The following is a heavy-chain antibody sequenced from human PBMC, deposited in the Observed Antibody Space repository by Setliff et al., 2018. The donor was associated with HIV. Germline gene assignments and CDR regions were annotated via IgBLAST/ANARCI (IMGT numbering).Heavy chain of an antibody. J-gene: IGHJ4*02. D-gene: IGHD1-1*01. CDR3: ARQLSNSFDY. V-gene: IGHV1-2*02. CDR2: ISPDNSNT. Sequence: ASVKVSCKSSGYTFTDYFMHWVRQAPGQGLEWMGWISPDNSNTRISQKFRGSVTMTRDRSINTAYMEFSGLTSDDTAVYYCARQLSNSFDYWGQGTLVPVSS. CDR1: GYTFTDYF.